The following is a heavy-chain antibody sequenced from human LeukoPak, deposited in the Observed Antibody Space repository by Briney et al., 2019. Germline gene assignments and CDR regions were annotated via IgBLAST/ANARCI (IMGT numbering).Heavy chain of an antibody. Sequence: SETLSLTCTVSGGSIGSGDYYWSWIRQPPGKGLEWIGYIYYSGSTYYNPSLKSRVTISVDTSKNQFSLKLSSVTAADTAVYYCARHVRITIFGVVQNYYMDVWGKGTTVTVSS. J-gene: IGHJ6*03. CDR2: IYYSGST. V-gene: IGHV4-30-4*01. CDR3: ARHVRITIFGVVQNYYMDV. CDR1: GGSIGSGDYY. D-gene: IGHD3-3*01.